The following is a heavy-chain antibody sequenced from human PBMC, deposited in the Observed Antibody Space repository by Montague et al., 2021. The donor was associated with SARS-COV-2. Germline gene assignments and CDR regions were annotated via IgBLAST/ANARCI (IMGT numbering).Heavy chain of an antibody. CDR3: AREEGRDYHVKAFDV. D-gene: IGHD4-17*01. V-gene: IGHV3-11*01. CDR2: ISPYGTTI. Sequence: SLRLSCAASGFTFSDSYMTWIRQTPGRGLEWISYISPYGTTIYYKDSVMGRFTVSRDNAKNSLYLLMNSLTVADTAVYYCAREEGRDYHVKAFDVWGRGTVVTVSA. CDR1: GFTFSDSY. J-gene: IGHJ3*01.